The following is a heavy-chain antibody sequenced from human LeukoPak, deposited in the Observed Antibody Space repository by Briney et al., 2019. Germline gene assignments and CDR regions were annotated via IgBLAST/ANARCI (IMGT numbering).Heavy chain of an antibody. CDR3: AKDRFGGYSGYDYGFDY. J-gene: IGHJ4*02. CDR1: GFTFDDYA. Sequence: GGSLRLSCAASGFTFDDYAMHWVRQAPGKGLEWVSGISWNSGGIGYADSVKGRFTISRDNAKNSLYLQMNSLRAEDTALYYCAKDRFGGYSGYDYGFDYWGQGTLVTVSS. V-gene: IGHV3-9*01. D-gene: IGHD5-12*01. CDR2: ISWNSGGI.